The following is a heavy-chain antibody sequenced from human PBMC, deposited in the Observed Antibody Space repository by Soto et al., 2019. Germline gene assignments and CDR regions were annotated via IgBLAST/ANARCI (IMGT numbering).Heavy chain of an antibody. J-gene: IGHJ3*02. D-gene: IGHD2-8*01. CDR3: ARYCTNGVCYGAFDI. CDR2: IDWDDDK. V-gene: IGHV2-70*01. Sequence: SGRTLVNPTQTLTLTCTFSGFSLSTSGMCVSWIRQPPGKALEWLALIDWDDDKYYSTSLKTRLTISKDTSKNQVVLTMTNMDPVDTATYYCARYCTNGVCYGAFDIWGQGTMVTVSS. CDR1: GFSLSTSGMC.